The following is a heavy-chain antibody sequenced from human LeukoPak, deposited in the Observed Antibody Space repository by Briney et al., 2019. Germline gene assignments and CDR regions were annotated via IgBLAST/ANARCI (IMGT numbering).Heavy chain of an antibody. Sequence: SVKVSCKASGGTFSSYAISWVRQAPGQGLEWMGGIIPIFGTANYAQKFQGRVTITADESTSTAYMELRSLRSDDTAVYYCASRKGGWNWFDPWGQGTLVTVSS. CDR3: ASRKGGWNWFDP. J-gene: IGHJ5*02. D-gene: IGHD2-15*01. CDR2: IIPIFGTA. CDR1: GGTFSSYA. V-gene: IGHV1-69*13.